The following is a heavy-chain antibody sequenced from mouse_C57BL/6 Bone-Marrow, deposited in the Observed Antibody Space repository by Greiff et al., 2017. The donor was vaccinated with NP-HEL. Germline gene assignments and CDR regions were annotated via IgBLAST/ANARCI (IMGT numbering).Heavy chain of an antibody. Sequence: EVHLVESGGDLVKPGGSLKLSCAASGFTFSSYGMSWVRQTPDKRLEWVATISSGGSYTYYPDSVKGRFTISRDNAKNTLYLKMSSLKSEDTAMYYCARHRAIYYDYDGGFAYWGQGTLVTVSA. D-gene: IGHD2-4*01. J-gene: IGHJ3*01. CDR3: ARHRAIYYDYDGGFAY. V-gene: IGHV5-6*01. CDR1: GFTFSSYG. CDR2: ISSGGSYT.